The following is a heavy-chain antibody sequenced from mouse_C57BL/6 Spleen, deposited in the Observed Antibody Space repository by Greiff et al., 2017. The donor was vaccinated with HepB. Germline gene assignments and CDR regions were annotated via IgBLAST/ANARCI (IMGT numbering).Heavy chain of an antibody. CDR1: GYTFTDYY. CDR3: AVYYDYDGWFAY. Sequence: LVESGAELVRPGASVKLSCKASGYTFTDYYINWVKQRPGKGLEWIARIYPGSGNTYYNEKFKGKATLTAEKSSSTAYMQLSSLTSDDSAVYFCAVYYDYDGWFAYWGQGTLVTVSA. D-gene: IGHD2-4*01. V-gene: IGHV1-76*01. CDR2: IYPGSGNT. J-gene: IGHJ3*01.